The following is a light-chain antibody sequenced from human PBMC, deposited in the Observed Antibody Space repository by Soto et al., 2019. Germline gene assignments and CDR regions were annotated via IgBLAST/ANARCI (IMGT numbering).Light chain of an antibody. Sequence: EIVMTQSPATMSVSPGEKATLSCRASQSVGSKLAWYWQKPGQSPRLLIYGASTRATGVPARFSGGGSGTEFTLTISSLQSEYFAIYYCQQYNNWPRTFGQGTNVDI. V-gene: IGKV3-15*01. CDR3: QQYNNWPRT. J-gene: IGKJ1*01. CDR1: QSVGSK. CDR2: GAS.